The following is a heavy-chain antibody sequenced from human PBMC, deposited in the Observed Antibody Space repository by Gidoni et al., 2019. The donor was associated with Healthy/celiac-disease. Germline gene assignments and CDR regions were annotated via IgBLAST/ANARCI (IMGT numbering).Heavy chain of an antibody. V-gene: IGHV2-5*02. CDR3: AHSLVAVYLSGGWFDP. CDR1: GFSLSTSGVG. CDR2: IYWDDDK. J-gene: IGHJ5*02. Sequence: QITLKESGPTLVKPTQTLTLTCTFSGFSLSTSGVGVGWIRQPPGKALEWLALIYWDDDKRYSPSLKSRLTITKDTSKNQVVLTMTNMDPVDTATYYCAHSLVAVYLSGGWFDPWGQGTLVTVSS. D-gene: IGHD2-15*01.